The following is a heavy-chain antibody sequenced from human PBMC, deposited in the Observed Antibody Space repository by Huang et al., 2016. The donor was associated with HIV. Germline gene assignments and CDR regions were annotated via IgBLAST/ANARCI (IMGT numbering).Heavy chain of an antibody. D-gene: IGHD3-10*01. CDR1: GGSIRSSDYH. Sequence: QLLLQESGPGLVKPSEALALTCAVSGGSIRSSDYHWGWIRQPPGKGLEWIGSIYLKGSTHVSPSLKRRVTIAVDTSKNLFFLNLTSMTAADTAVYYCARHREGPVAYYSGWGSHLNYMDVWGRGRTVVVSS. J-gene: IGHJ6*03. CDR3: ARHREGPVAYYSGWGSHLNYMDV. CDR2: IYLKGST. V-gene: IGHV4-39*01.